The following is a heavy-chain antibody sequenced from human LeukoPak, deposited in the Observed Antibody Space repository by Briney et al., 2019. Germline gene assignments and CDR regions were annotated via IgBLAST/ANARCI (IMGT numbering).Heavy chain of an antibody. D-gene: IGHD1-26*01. CDR2: IYYSGST. J-gene: IGHJ1*01. V-gene: IGHV4-59*01. Sequence: SETLSLTCTVSGGSTSSYYWSWIRQPPGRGLEWIGYIYYSGSTNYNPSLKSRVAISVDTSKNQFSLKLSSVTAADTAVYYCARVVGATPRGYFQHWGQGTLVTVSS. CDR1: GGSTSSYY. CDR3: ARVVGATPRGYFQH.